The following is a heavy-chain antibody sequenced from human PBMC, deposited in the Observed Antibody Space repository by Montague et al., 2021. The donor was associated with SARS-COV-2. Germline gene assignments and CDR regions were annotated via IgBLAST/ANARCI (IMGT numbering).Heavy chain of an antibody. CDR3: ARYTRQIRLIVFDYGMDV. CDR1: GGSISSYY. J-gene: IGHJ6*02. V-gene: IGHV4-59*01. D-gene: IGHD4-17*01. CDR2: IYYSGGT. Sequence: SETLSLTCTVSGGSISSYYWRWIRQPPGTGLEWIGYIYYSGGTNYNPSLKSRVTISVDTSKNQISLKLSSVTAADTAVYYCARYTRQIRLIVFDYGMDVWGQGTMVTVSS.